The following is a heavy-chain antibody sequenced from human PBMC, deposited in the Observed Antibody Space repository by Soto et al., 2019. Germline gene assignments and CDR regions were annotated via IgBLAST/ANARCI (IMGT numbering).Heavy chain of an antibody. CDR1: GITFSSYA. D-gene: IGHD3-16*01. J-gene: IGHJ4*02. V-gene: IGHV3-23*01. Sequence: EVQLLESGGGLVQPGGSLRLSCAASGITFSSYAMSWVRQAPGKGLEWVSAISTSGDSTYYADSVKGRFIISRVTSNNALYLHMKSLRAEDPAVYYCAKAAGGVAPWVYFDCWGQGTLLSVSS. CDR3: AKAAGGVAPWVYFDC. CDR2: ISTSGDST.